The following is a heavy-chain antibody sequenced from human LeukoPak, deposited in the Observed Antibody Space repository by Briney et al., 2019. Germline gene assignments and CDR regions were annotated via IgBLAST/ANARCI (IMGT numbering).Heavy chain of an antibody. J-gene: IGHJ6*02. CDR2: ISYSGSR. D-gene: IGHD3-10*01. CDR3: ARDQVVRGETYYYYGMDV. V-gene: IGHV4-39*07. CDR1: GGSITGSGFF. Sequence: SETLSLTCTVSGGSITGSGFFWGWIRQPPGKGLEWIGSISYSGSRFSSPSFKSRVTLSADTSSNQFSLRLSSVTAADTAVYYCARDQVVRGETYYYYGMDVWGQGTTVTVSS.